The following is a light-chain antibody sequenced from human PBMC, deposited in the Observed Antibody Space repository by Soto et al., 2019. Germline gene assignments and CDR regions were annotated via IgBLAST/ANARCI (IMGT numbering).Light chain of an antibody. J-gene: IGLJ3*02. CDR2: EVT. Sequence: QSALTQPASVSGSPGQSITISCTGTSSDIGAYKYVAWYQQQSGQAPKLMTYEVTNRPSGVSNRFSGSKSGNTASLTIAGLQAEDEADYYCCSYTSSNTVVFGGGTQLTVL. V-gene: IGLV2-14*01. CDR1: SSDIGAYKY. CDR3: CSYTSSNTVV.